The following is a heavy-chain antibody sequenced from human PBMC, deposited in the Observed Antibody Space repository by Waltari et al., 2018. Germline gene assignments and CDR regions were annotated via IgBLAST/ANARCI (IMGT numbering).Heavy chain of an antibody. Sequence: QVQLVQSGSELKKPGASVKVSCKASGSTFTSYAMNWVRQAPGQGLEWMGWINTNTGNPTYAQCFTGRFVFSLDTSVSTAYLQISSLKAEDTAVYYCARESGSSGYYHWYFDLWGRGTLVTVSS. CDR1: GSTFTSYA. V-gene: IGHV7-4-1*02. CDR2: INTNTGNP. CDR3: ARESGSSGYYHWYFDL. D-gene: IGHD3-22*01. J-gene: IGHJ2*01.